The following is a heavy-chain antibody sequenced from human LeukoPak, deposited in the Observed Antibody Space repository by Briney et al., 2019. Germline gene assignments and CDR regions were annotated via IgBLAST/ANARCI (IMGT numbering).Heavy chain of an antibody. D-gene: IGHD1-26*01. J-gene: IGHJ4*02. CDR1: GYTFTSYG. CDR2: ISAYNGNT. CDR3: ARAPFMGSGSYYLLDY. Sequence: ASVKVSCKASGYTFTSYGISWVRQAPGQGLEWMGWISAYNGNTNYAQKLQGRVTMTTDTSTSTAYMELRSLRSDDTAVYYCARAPFMGSGSYYLLDYWGQGTLVTVSS. V-gene: IGHV1-18*01.